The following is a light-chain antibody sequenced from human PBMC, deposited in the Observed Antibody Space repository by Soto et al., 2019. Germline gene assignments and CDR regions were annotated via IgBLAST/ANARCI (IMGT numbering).Light chain of an antibody. J-gene: IGKJ5*01. V-gene: IGKV3-15*01. CDR2: GAS. Sequence: EIVMTQSPATLSVSPGERATLSCRASQSVSGNLAWYQHKPGQAPRLLIYGASTRATGSPARFSGSGSGTDFSLTISSLQSEDVAVYYCQQYNNWPPITFGQGTRLEIK. CDR1: QSVSGN. CDR3: QQYNNWPPIT.